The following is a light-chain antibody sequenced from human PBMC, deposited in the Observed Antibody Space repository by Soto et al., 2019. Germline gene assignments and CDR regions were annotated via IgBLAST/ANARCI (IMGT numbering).Light chain of an antibody. CDR2: KAS. J-gene: IGKJ1*01. V-gene: IGKV1-5*03. CDR1: QSISSW. CDR3: QGPWT. Sequence: DIQMTQSPSTLSASVGDRVTITCRASQSISSWLAWYQQKPGKAPKLLIYKASSLESGVPSRFSGSGSGTEFTLTISSLQPDDFATYYCQGPWTFGQGTKVDIK.